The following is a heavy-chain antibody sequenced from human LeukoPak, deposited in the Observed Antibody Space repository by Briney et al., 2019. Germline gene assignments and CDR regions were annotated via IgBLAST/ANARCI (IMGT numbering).Heavy chain of an antibody. Sequence: ASVKVSCKASGYTFTGYYMHWVRQATGQGLEWMGWMNPNSGNTGYAQKFQGRVTMTRNTSISTAYMELSSLRSEDTAVYYCARGHKYSGSYFFDYWGQGTLVTVSS. J-gene: IGHJ4*02. CDR3: ARGHKYSGSYFFDY. V-gene: IGHV1-8*02. CDR2: MNPNSGNT. D-gene: IGHD1-26*01. CDR1: GYTFTGYY.